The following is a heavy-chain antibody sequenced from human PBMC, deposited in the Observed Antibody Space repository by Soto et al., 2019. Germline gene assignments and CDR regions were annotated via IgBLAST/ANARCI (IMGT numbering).Heavy chain of an antibody. Sequence: GGSLRLSCAASGFPFSSTDMTWVRQAPGKGLEWVSTIDGSGGTTYYADSVKGRFTISRDNPINTVFLQMNSLRADDTALYFCAKNSGWFNTWGQGALVTVSS. J-gene: IGHJ5*02. CDR2: IDGSGGTT. V-gene: IGHV3-23*01. D-gene: IGHD3-10*01. CDR1: GFPFSSTD. CDR3: AKNSGWFNT.